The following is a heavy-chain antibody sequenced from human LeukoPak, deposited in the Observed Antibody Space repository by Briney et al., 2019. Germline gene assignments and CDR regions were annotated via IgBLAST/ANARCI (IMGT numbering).Heavy chain of an antibody. J-gene: IGHJ4*02. CDR2: IWYDGSNK. Sequence: GGSLRLSCAASGFTFSSYGMHWVRQAPGKGLEWAAVIWYDGSNKYYADSVKGRFTISRDNSKNTLYLQMNSLRAEDTAVYYCALDILTGYYPHWGQGTLVTVSS. CDR1: GFTFSSYG. CDR3: ALDILTGYYPH. D-gene: IGHD3-9*01. V-gene: IGHV3-33*01.